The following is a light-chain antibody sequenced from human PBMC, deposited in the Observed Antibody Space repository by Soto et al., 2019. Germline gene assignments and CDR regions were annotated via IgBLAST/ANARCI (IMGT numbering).Light chain of an antibody. J-gene: IGKJ2*01. CDR2: GAS. V-gene: IGKV3-20*01. CDR1: QSVSSSY. Sequence: DIVLTQSPGTLSLSPGERATLSCRASQSVSSSYLAWYQQKPGQAPRLLIYGASSRATGIPDRFSGSGSGTDFTLTISRLEPEDFAVYYCQQYCSSPPKYTFGQGTKLEIK. CDR3: QQYCSSPPKYT.